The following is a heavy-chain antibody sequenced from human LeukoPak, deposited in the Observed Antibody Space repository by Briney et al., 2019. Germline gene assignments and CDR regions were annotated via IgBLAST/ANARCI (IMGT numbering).Heavy chain of an antibody. CDR1: GDSVSSSSW. CDR2: GSYSGNT. D-gene: IGHD3-22*01. V-gene: IGHV4-4*02. J-gene: IGHJ4*02. CDR3: AANYFDSNGPFFDF. Sequence: SETLSLTCAVSGDSVSSSSWWTWVRQPPGKGLVWIGSGSYSGNTYYSPSLKSRVTISLDTSKNHFSLELTSVTAADTAVYYCAANYFDSNGPFFDFWGQGTLVTVSS.